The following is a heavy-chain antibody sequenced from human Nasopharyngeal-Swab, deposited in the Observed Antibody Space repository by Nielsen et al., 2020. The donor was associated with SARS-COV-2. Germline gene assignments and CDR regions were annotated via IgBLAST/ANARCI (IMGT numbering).Heavy chain of an antibody. V-gene: IGHV6-1*01. D-gene: IGHD3-9*01. CDR2: TYYGSKWYN. Sequence: SQTPSLTCAISWDRVSSNNVGWNWIRQSPSRGLEWLGRTYYGSKWYNHYAPSVKSRVTIKPDTSKNQFSLQMDSVTPEDSAVYYCARGFLQTGFDYWGQGTLVTVSS. CDR3: ARGFLQTGFDY. J-gene: IGHJ4*02. CDR1: WDRVSSNNVG.